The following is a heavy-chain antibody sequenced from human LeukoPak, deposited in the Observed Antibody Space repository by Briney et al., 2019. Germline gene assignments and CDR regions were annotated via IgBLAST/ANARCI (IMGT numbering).Heavy chain of an antibody. CDR1: EFIFSNYG. V-gene: IGHV3-48*01. Sequence: GGSLRLSCAASEFIFSNYGMNWVRQAPGKGLEWVSYISSNSRTINYADSVRGRFTISRDNAKNSLYLQMNSLRVEDTVVYYCARGGYSRPDYWGQGTLVTVSS. CDR3: ARGGYSRPDY. J-gene: IGHJ4*02. CDR2: ISSNSRTI. D-gene: IGHD4-11*01.